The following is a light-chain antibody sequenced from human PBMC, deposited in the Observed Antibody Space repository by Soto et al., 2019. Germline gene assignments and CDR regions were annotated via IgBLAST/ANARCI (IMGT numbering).Light chain of an antibody. CDR1: QTIAMY. CDR3: QQSFSSPFT. Sequence: DIQMTQSPSSLSASVGDRVTITCRASQTIAMYVNWFQQKPGKAPKPLIYTTSSLQSGVPPRFSGSGSETDFTLTIKSLQPEDFATYYCQQSFSSPFTFGPGTKVDVK. V-gene: IGKV1-39*01. J-gene: IGKJ3*01. CDR2: TTS.